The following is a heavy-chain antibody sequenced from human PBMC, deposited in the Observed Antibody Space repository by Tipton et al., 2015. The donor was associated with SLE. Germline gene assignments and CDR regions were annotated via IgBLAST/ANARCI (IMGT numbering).Heavy chain of an antibody. D-gene: IGHD1-26*01. Sequence: TLSLTCTVSGGSISSHYWSWIRQPPGKGLEWIGDIFYSGSTNFNPSLKSRITISADTSKNEFSLKLSSVTAADTAVYYCARSESYYSALTYWGQGTLVTVSS. J-gene: IGHJ4*02. CDR1: GGSISSHY. V-gene: IGHV4-59*08. CDR3: ARSESYYSALTY. CDR2: IFYSGST.